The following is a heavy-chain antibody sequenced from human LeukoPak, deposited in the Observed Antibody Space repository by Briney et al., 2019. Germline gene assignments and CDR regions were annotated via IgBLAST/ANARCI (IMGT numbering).Heavy chain of an antibody. J-gene: IGHJ4*02. CDR3: ARVSTPGGGYFDY. CDR1: GFTVSSNY. D-gene: IGHD2-15*01. Sequence: GGSLRLSCAASGFTVSSNYMSWVRQAPGKGLEWVSVIYSGSSTYYADSVKGRFTISRDNSKNTLYLQMNSLRTEDTAVYYCARVSTPGGGYFDYWGQGTLVTVPS. CDR2: IYSGSST. V-gene: IGHV3-66*02.